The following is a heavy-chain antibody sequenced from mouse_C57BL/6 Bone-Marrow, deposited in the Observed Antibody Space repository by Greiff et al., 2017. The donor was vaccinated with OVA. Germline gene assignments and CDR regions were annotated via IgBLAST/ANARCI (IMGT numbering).Heavy chain of an antibody. J-gene: IGHJ3*01. CDR1: GFSFNTYA. CDR3: VSDYYGSSYRFAY. V-gene: IGHV10-1*01. CDR2: IRSKSNNYAT. Sequence: EVQRVESGGGLVQPKGSLKLSCAASGFSFNTYAMNWVRQAPGQGLEWVARIRSKSNNYATYYADSVKDRFTISRDDSESMLYLQMNNLKTEDTAMYDCVSDYYGSSYRFAYWGQGTLVTVSA. D-gene: IGHD1-1*01.